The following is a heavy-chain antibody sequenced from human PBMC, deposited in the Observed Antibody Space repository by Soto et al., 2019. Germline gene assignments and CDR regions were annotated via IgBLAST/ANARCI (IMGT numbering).Heavy chain of an antibody. D-gene: IGHD1-26*01. J-gene: IGHJ4*02. CDR3: ARRDGSWFDF. CDR2: IYEGGRT. CDR1: GASISSSIYY. Sequence: QLQLQESGPGLVKPSETLSLTCTVSGASISSSIYYWEWIRQPPGKGLEWIGSIYEGGRTNYNPSLKSRVTIFADTSKNQFSLKLTSVTAADTAVYYCARRDGSWFDFWGQGNLVTVSS. V-gene: IGHV4-39*01.